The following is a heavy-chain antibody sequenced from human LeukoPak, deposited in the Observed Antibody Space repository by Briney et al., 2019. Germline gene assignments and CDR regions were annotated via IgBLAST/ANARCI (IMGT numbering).Heavy chain of an antibody. CDR1: GGAFSSYY. D-gene: IGHD6-13*01. CDR2: IYYSGST. J-gene: IGHJ5*02. Sequence: SGTLSLTCTVSGGAFSSYYWSWIRQPPGKGLEWIGYIYYSGSTNYNPSLKSRVTISVDTSKNQYPLQLSAVTAADTAVYYCARATRIAAAGLWFDPWGQGTLVTVSS. CDR3: ARATRIAAAGLWFDP. V-gene: IGHV4-59*01.